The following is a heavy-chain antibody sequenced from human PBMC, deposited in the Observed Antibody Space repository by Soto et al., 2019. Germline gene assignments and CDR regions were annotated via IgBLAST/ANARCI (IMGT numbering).Heavy chain of an antibody. CDR2: ISGSGGST. CDR3: AKDDVEPPIVVVVAATGFDY. Sequence: GGSLRLSCAASGFTFSSYAMSWVRQAPGKGLEWVSAISGSGGSTYYADSVKGRFTISRDNSKNTLYLQMNSLRAEDTAVYYCAKDDVEPPIVVVVAATGFDYWGQGTLVTVSS. J-gene: IGHJ4*02. D-gene: IGHD2-15*01. CDR1: GFTFSSYA. V-gene: IGHV3-23*01.